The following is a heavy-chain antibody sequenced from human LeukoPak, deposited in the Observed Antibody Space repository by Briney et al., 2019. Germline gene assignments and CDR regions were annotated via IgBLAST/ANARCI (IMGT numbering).Heavy chain of an antibody. V-gene: IGHV3-15*01. Sequence: GGSLRLSCAASGFTFSNAWMSWVRQAPGKGLEWVGRIKSKTDGGTTDYAAPVKGRFTISRDDSKNTLYLQMNSLKTKDTAVYYCTTGPPSGSFDYWGQGTLVTVSS. CDR3: TTGPPSGSFDY. CDR2: IKSKTDGGTT. D-gene: IGHD1-26*01. CDR1: GFTFSNAW. J-gene: IGHJ4*02.